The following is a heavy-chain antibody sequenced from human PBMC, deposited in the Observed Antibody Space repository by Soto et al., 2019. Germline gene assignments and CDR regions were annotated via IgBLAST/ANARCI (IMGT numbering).Heavy chain of an antibody. CDR1: GFTFSSFA. V-gene: IGHV3-23*01. CDR3: ARATTNTAMVDFDY. Sequence: EVLLWESGGGLVQPGGSLRLSCAASGFTFSSFAMSWVRQAPGKGLEWVSDISSSGGNTYYADSVKGRFTISRDNSKNTLYLQMNGLRGEDTALYYCARATTNTAMVDFDYWGQGTLVTVSS. CDR2: ISSSGGNT. D-gene: IGHD5-18*01. J-gene: IGHJ4*02.